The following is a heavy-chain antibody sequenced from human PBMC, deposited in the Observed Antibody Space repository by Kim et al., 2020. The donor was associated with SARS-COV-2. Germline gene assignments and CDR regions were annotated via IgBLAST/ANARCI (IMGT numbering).Heavy chain of an antibody. D-gene: IGHD3-22*01. CDR3: ARNIGITMIVVVTGGFDP. J-gene: IGHJ5*02. CDR1: GGSISSGGYY. V-gene: IGHV4-31*03. Sequence: SETLSLTCTVSGGSISSGGYYWSWIRQHPGKGLEWIGYIYYSGSTYYNPSLKSRVTISVDTSKNQFSLKLSSVTAADTAVYYCARNIGITMIVVVTGGFDPSGQRTLVTVSS. CDR2: IYYSGST.